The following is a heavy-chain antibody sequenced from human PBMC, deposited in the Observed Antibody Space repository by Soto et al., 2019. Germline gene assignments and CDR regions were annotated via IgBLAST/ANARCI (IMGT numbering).Heavy chain of an antibody. Sequence: GASVKVSCKASGGTFSSYTISWVRQAPGQGLEWMGRIIPILGIANYAQKFKGRVTITADKSTSTAYMELSSLRSEDTAVYYCARDRGYDYGDYRVDYWSQGTLVTVSS. V-gene: IGHV1-69*04. D-gene: IGHD4-17*01. CDR2: IIPILGIA. CDR1: GGTFSSYT. CDR3: ARDRGYDYGDYRVDY. J-gene: IGHJ4*02.